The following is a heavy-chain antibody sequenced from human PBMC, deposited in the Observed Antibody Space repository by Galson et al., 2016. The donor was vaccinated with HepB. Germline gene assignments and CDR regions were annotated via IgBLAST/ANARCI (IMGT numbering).Heavy chain of an antibody. J-gene: IGHJ4*02. V-gene: IGHV3-7*01. CDR2: MNQDGGEK. CDR3: AREDDYNTFDY. Sequence: SCAASGFTFSGYWMSWVRQAPGKGPEWVANMNQDGGEKQYVDSVKGRFTISRDNAKNSLYLQMNSLRAEDTGVYYCAREDDYNTFDYWGQGTLVTVSS. D-gene: IGHD5-24*01. CDR1: GFTFSGYW.